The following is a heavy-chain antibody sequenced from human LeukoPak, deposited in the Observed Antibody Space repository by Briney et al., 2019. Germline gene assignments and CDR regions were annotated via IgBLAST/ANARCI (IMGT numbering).Heavy chain of an antibody. J-gene: IGHJ4*02. CDR2: ISRSGHI. D-gene: IGHD6-19*01. Sequence: GSLRLSCAASGLPFSDRSMSWVRQAPGKGLEWVSTISRSGHIFQADSVKGRFTISRDNAKNSLSLQMSSLRAEDSAVYFCARDGSGWSRDYWGQGTLVTVSS. V-gene: IGHV3-69-1*01. CDR3: ARDGSGWSRDY. CDR1: GLPFSDRS.